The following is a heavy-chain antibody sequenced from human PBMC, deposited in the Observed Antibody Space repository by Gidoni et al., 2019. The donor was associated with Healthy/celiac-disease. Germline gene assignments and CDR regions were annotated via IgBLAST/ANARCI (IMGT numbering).Heavy chain of an antibody. D-gene: IGHD3-16*01. CDR3: ARGGSQLGSLYYLDY. J-gene: IGHJ4*02. Sequence: EVQLVESGGGLVQRGGSLRLSCGVSGFTYSSYWMSWVRQATGKGLEWWTNIKKDGSEKKYVDSVKGRFTISRDNAKSSLFLQMKSLRAEDTAVYYCARGGSQLGSLYYLDYWGQGTLVTVSS. CDR2: IKKDGSEK. V-gene: IGHV3-7*01. CDR1: GFTYSSYW.